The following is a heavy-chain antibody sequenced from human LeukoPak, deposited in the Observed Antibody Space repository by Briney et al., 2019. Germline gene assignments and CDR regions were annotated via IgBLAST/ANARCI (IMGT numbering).Heavy chain of an antibody. V-gene: IGHV3-21*01. CDR3: ARDPYSGSYGNYYYYFMDV. J-gene: IGHJ6*03. CDR2: ISSSSSYI. Sequence: GGSLRHSCAASGSTFSSYSMNWVRQAPGKGLEWVSSISSSSSYIYYADSVKGRFTISRDNAKNSLYLQMNSLRAEDTAVYYCARDPYSGSYGNYYYYFMDVWGKGTTVTISS. CDR1: GSTFSSYS. D-gene: IGHD1-26*01.